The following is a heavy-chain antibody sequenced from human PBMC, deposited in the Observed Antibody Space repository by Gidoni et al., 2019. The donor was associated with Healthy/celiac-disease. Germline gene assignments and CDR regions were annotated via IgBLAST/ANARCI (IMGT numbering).Heavy chain of an antibody. D-gene: IGHD5-12*01. V-gene: IGHV3-33*01. CDR2: IWYDGSNK. Sequence: QVQLVASGGGVVQPGRSLRPPFAASGFPFSTYGMHWVRQAPGKGLEWVAVIWYDGSNKYYADSVKGRFTISRDNSKNTLYLQMNSLRAEDTAVYYCARDEGLSGYDGGWFDPWGQGTLVTVSS. J-gene: IGHJ5*02. CDR1: GFPFSTYG. CDR3: ARDEGLSGYDGGWFDP.